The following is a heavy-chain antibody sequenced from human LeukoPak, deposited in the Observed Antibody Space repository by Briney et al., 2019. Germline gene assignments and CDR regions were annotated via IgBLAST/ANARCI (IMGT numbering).Heavy chain of an antibody. V-gene: IGHV3-23*01. D-gene: IGHD1-7*01. CDR3: AKRRGLELTYYYHMDV. Sequence: GGSLRLSCAASGFTFSSYAMSWVRQAPGKGLEWVSAISGSGGSTYYADSVKGRFTISRDNSKNTLYLQMNSLRADDTAVYYCAKRRGLELTYYYHMDVWGKGTTVTISS. CDR1: GFTFSSYA. CDR2: ISGSGGST. J-gene: IGHJ6*03.